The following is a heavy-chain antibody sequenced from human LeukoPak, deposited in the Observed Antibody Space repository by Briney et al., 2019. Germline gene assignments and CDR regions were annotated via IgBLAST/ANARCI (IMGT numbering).Heavy chain of an antibody. D-gene: IGHD3-10*01. CDR3: ARGGYYGSGPMDV. Sequence: GRSLRLSCAASGFTFDDYAMHWVRQAPGKGLEWVSGISWNSGSIGCADSVKGRFTISRDNAKNSLYLQMNSLRAEDMALYYCARGGYYGSGPMDVWGKGTTVTVSS. CDR2: ISWNSGSI. J-gene: IGHJ6*04. V-gene: IGHV3-9*03. CDR1: GFTFDDYA.